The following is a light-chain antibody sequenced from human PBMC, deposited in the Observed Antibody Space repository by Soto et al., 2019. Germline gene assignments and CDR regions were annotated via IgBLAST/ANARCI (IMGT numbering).Light chain of an antibody. J-gene: IGKJ5*01. V-gene: IGKV1-5*01. CDR3: QQYDSFSVT. CDR1: QSVSGW. CDR2: DSS. Sequence: DIQTTLSPPPLSLFLGETVTLACRASQSVSGWLAWYQQKPGRAPKLLIYDSSSLESGVPSRFSGSGSGTEFRLTISTMQPDDFATYYCQQYDSFSVTFGQGTRLEIK.